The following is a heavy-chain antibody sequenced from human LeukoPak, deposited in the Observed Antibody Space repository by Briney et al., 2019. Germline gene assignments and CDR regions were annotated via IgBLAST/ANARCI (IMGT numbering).Heavy chain of an antibody. J-gene: IGHJ4*02. V-gene: IGHV4-39*07. CDR3: ARSGGLWLLTYYFDY. D-gene: IGHD3-22*01. CDR2: IYCSGST. CDR1: GGSISSSSYY. Sequence: SETLSLTCTVSGGSISSSSYYWGWIRQPPGKGLEWIGSIYCSGSTYYNPSLKSRVTISVDTSKNQLSLKLSSVTAADTAVYFCARSGGLWLLTYYFDYWGQGTLVTVSS.